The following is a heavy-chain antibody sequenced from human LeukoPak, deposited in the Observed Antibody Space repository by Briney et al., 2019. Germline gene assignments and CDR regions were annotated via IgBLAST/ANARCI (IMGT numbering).Heavy chain of an antibody. Sequence: GASVKVSCKVSGYTLTELSMHWVRQAPGKGLEWMGGFDPEDGETIYAQKFQGRVTMTEDTSTDTAYMELSSLRSEDTAVYYCATVVWFGERTRFDPWGQGTLVTVSS. CDR3: ATVVWFGERTRFDP. CDR2: FDPEDGET. CDR1: GYTLTELS. V-gene: IGHV1-24*01. D-gene: IGHD3-10*01. J-gene: IGHJ5*02.